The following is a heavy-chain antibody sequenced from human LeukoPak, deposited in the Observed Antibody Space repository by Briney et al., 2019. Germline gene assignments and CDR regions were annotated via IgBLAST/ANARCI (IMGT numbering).Heavy chain of an antibody. CDR1: GFTFSSYA. Sequence: GRSLRLSCAASGFTFSSYAMHWVRQAPGKGLEWVAVISYDGSNKYYADSVKGRFTISRDNSKNTLYLQMNSLRAEDTAVYYCARDNHIAVAGIVDYWGQGTLVTVSS. D-gene: IGHD6-19*01. V-gene: IGHV3-30-3*01. CDR2: ISYDGSNK. J-gene: IGHJ4*02. CDR3: ARDNHIAVAGIVDY.